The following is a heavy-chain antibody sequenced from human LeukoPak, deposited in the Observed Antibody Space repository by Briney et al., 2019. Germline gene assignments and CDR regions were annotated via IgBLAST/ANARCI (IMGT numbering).Heavy chain of an antibody. Sequence: GGSLRLSCAASGFTFSNYAMSWVRQAPGKGLEWVSGISGSGVSTYYADSVKGRFTISRDNSKNTLYLQMNSLRAEDTAVYYCAKEMEDAFDIWGQGTMVTVSS. D-gene: IGHD3-3*01. J-gene: IGHJ3*02. CDR3: AKEMEDAFDI. CDR1: GFTFSNYA. V-gene: IGHV3-23*01. CDR2: ISGSGVST.